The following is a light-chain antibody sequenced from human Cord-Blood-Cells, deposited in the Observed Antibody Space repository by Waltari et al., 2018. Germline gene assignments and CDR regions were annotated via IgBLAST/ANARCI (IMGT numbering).Light chain of an antibody. J-gene: IGKJ4*01. V-gene: IGKV1-9*01. CDR3: RQLNSYPLT. Sequence: IQLTQSPSSLSASVADRVTITCWASQGISSYLAWYQQKPAKAPKLLIYAASTLQSAVPSRFSGSGSGTDFTLTISSLQPADFATYYCRQLNSYPLTFGGGTKVEIK. CDR1: QGISSY. CDR2: AAS.